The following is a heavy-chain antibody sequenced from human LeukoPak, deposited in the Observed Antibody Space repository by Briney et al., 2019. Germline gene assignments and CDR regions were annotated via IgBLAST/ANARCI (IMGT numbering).Heavy chain of an antibody. CDR1: GGSISSSSYY. J-gene: IGHJ6*02. Sequence: SETLSLTCTVSGGSISSSSYYWGWIRQPPGKGLEWIGSIYYSGSTYYNPSLKSRVTISVDTSKNQFSLKLSSVTAADTAVYYCARGRSNYYGMDVWGQGTTVTVSS. CDR2: IYYSGST. V-gene: IGHV4-39*01. CDR3: ARGRSNYYGMDV. D-gene: IGHD1-26*01.